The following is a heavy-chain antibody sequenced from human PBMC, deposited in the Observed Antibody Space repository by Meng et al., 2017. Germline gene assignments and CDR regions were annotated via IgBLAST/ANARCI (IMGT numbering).Heavy chain of an antibody. CDR1: VYTYTDYS. V-gene: IGHV1-69-2*01. CDR3: ATDLYRDWFDP. CDR2: VDPEDGET. D-gene: IGHD1-26*01. J-gene: IGHJ5*02. Sequence: EHQLFQSGAEVKKPGATLKISCKVYVYTYTDYSMHRVQQAPGKGLEGMGLVDPEDGETIYAEKFQGRVTITADTSTDTAYMELSSLRSEDTVVYYCATDLYRDWFDPWGQGTLVTVSS.